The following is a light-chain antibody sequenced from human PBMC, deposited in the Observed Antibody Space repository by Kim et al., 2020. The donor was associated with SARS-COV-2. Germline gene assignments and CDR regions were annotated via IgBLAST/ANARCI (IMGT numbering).Light chain of an antibody. CDR1: SSDVGGSDY. J-gene: IGLJ3*02. CDR3: TSYTSSTTWV. CDR2: DVT. V-gene: IGLV2-14*01. Sequence: QSALTQPASVSGSPGQSVTISCTGTSSDVGGSDYVSWYQQHPGNAPKLMIYDVTKRPSGVSNRFSGSKSGNTASLTISGLQAEDEADYYCTSYTSSTTWVFGGGTQLTVL.